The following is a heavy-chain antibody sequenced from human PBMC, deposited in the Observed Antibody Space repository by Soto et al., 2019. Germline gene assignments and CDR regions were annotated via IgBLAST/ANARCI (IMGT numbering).Heavy chain of an antibody. D-gene: IGHD2-8*01. CDR2: ISPYNGRT. V-gene: IGHV1-18*01. CDR1: GYSFTSYG. Sequence: GASVKVSCKASGYSFTSYGIAWVRQVPGQGPEWMGWISPYNGRTKYAQNVKGRVVMTTDISTNTVYLELRSLRSDDTAIYYCGRCRTNSYDMDVWGQGTTVTVSS. CDR3: GRCRTNSYDMDV. J-gene: IGHJ6*02.